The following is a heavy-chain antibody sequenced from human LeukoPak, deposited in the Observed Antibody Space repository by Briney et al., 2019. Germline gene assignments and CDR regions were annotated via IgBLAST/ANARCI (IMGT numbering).Heavy chain of an antibody. D-gene: IGHD2-15*01. CDR3: AKESGQLDV. Sequence: GGSLRLSCAASGFTFSDYAMSWVRQAPGKGLEWVSVISGDGSTTYYGDSVKGRFTISRDESKNTLYLQMNCLRAEDTAVYYCAKESGQLDVWGKGTTVTVSS. CDR1: GFTFSDYA. CDR2: ISGDGSTT. J-gene: IGHJ6*04. V-gene: IGHV3-23*01.